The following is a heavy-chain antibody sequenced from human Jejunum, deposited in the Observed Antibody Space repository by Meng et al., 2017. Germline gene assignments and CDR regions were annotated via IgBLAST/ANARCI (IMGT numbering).Heavy chain of an antibody. CDR3: AGLFRPDHVVFNN. V-gene: IGHV3-15*01. J-gene: IGHJ4*02. Sequence: EVQLVESGGGLVKPGESLRLSCAGSGFNFIIAWMTWVRQAPGRGLEWVARIKSKGSGETAEYAAPVKGRFTISRDDSKNTVYLEMSSLKTEDTAMYYCAGLFRPDHVVFNNWGQGTLVTVSS. CDR2: IKSKGSGETA. D-gene: IGHD3/OR15-3a*01. CDR1: GFNFIIAW.